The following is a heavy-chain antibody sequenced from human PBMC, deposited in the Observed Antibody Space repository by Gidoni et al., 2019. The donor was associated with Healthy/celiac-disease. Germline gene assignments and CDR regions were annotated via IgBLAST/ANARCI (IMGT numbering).Heavy chain of an antibody. J-gene: IGHJ4*02. Sequence: EVQLLESGGGLVQPGGSLRLSCAASGFTFSSYAMSWVRQAPGKGLEWVSASSGSGGSTYYADSVKGRFTISRDNSKNTLYLQMNSLRAEDTAVYYCAKNYDFWSGLFDYWGQGTLVTVSS. CDR3: AKNYDFWSGLFDY. CDR1: GFTFSSYA. D-gene: IGHD3-3*01. CDR2: SSGSGGST. V-gene: IGHV3-23*01.